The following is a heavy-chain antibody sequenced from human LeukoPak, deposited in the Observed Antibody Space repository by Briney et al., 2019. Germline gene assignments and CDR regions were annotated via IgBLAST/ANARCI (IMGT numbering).Heavy chain of an antibody. CDR1: GFTFSNYH. CDR3: AKDREQLWLNPWDY. V-gene: IGHV3-30*18. CDR2: ISYDGSNK. J-gene: IGHJ4*02. D-gene: IGHD5-18*01. Sequence: GTSLRLSCAASGFTFSNYHMHWVRQAPDKGLEWLAVISYDGSNKFYADSVKGRFTISRDNSKNTLYLQMNSLRAEDTAVYYCAKDREQLWLNPWDYWGQGTLVTVSS.